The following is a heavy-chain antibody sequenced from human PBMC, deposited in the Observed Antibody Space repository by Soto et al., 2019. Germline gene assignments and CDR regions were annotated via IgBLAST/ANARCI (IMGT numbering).Heavy chain of an antibody. CDR3: ARGLRCSGGSCYWYYYYYMDV. V-gene: IGHV1-8*01. D-gene: IGHD2-15*01. CDR2: MNPNSGNT. Sequence: GASVKVSCKASGYTFTSYDINWVRQATGQGLEWMGWMNPNSGNTGYAQKFQGRVTMTRNTSISTAYMELSSLRSEDTAVYYCARGLRCSGGSCYWYYYYYMDVWGKGTTVTVSS. CDR1: GYTFTSYD. J-gene: IGHJ6*03.